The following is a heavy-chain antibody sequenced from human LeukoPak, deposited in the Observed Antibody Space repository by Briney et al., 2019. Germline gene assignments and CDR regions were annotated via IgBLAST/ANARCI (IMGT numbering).Heavy chain of an antibody. CDR1: GFTFNSYA. CDR3: AKVLQLWFDY. Sequence: GGSLRLSCAASGFTFNSYAMSWVRQAPGKGLEWVSAIGGSGGSTYYADSVKGRFTISRDNSKNTLYLQMNSLRAEDTAVYYCAKVLQLWFDYWGQGTLVTVSS. CDR2: IGGSGGST. V-gene: IGHV3-23*01. J-gene: IGHJ4*02. D-gene: IGHD5-18*01.